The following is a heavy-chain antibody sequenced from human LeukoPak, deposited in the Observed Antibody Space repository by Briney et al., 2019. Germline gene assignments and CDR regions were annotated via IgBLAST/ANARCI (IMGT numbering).Heavy chain of an antibody. D-gene: IGHD3-3*01. J-gene: IGHJ3*02. CDR1: GFTFSSYS. CDR3: ARDSSGYDFWSGYYTWPKGDAFDI. Sequence: PGGSLRLSCAPSGFTFSSYSMNWVRQAPGKGLEWVSYISSSRSTIYYADSVKRRFTFSRDNAKNSLCLQMNSLRAEDTAVYYCARDSSGYDFWSGYYTWPKGDAFDIWGQGTMVTVSS. CDR2: ISSSRSTI. V-gene: IGHV3-48*01.